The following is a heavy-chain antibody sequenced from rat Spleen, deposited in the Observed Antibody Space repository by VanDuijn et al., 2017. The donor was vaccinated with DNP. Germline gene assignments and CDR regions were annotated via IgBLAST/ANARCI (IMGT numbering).Heavy chain of an antibody. CDR3: ARALFLPGFAY. CDR1: GFKLNDYW. CDR2: INKDSSTI. V-gene: IGHV4-2*01. J-gene: IGHJ3*01. Sequence: EVKLVESGGGLVQPGRSLKLSCAASGFKLNDYWMGWVRQAPGKGLEWIGEINKDSSTINYSPSLKDKFTISRDNAQNTLYLQMSKLGSEDTAIYYCARALFLPGFAYWGQGTLVTVSS.